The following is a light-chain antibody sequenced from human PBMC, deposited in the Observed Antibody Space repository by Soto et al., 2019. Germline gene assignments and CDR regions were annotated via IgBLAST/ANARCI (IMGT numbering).Light chain of an antibody. CDR2: AAS. V-gene: IGKV3-15*01. CDR1: QSIGTN. CDR3: QQYYNWRPR. Sequence: DIVMTQSPSTLSVSPGERATLSCRASQSIGTNLAWYQQKSGQPPRLLIYAASSRATGIPVRFSGSGSGTEFTLTISSLQSEDFAVYYCQQYYNWRPRFGQGTKVDIK. J-gene: IGKJ1*01.